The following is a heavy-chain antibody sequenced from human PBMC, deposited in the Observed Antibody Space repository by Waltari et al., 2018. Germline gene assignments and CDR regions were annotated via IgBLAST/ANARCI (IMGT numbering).Heavy chain of an antibody. CDR3: AREDRRGVIWY. CDR1: GGPISSGSYY. V-gene: IGHV4-61*02. Sequence: QVQLQESGPGLVKPSQTLSLTCTVSGGPISSGSYYWSWIRQPAGKGLEWIGRIYTSGSTNYNPSLKSRVTISVDTSKNQFSLKLSSVTAADTAVYYCAREDRRGVIWYWGQGTLVTVSS. D-gene: IGHD3-10*01. CDR2: IYTSGST. J-gene: IGHJ4*02.